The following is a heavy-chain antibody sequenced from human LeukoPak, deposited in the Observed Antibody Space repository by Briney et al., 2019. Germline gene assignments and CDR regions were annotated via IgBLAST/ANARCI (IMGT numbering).Heavy chain of an antibody. CDR3: AKVRYCSSTSCLYYFDY. J-gene: IGHJ4*02. Sequence: GGSLRLSCAASGFTFSSHAMSWVRQAPGKGLEWVSAISVSGVITYYADSVKGRFTISRDNSQNPLHLQMNSLRAQDTGVYHCAKVRYCSSTSCLYYFDYWGQGTLVTVSS. CDR1: GFTFSSHA. V-gene: IGHV3-23*01. D-gene: IGHD2-2*01. CDR2: ISVSGVIT.